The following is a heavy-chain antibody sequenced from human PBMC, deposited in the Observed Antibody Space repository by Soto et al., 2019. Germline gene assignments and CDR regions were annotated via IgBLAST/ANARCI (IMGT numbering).Heavy chain of an antibody. D-gene: IGHD3-9*01. Sequence: GGSNRLSCAASGFTVSSNYVSWVRQAPGKGLEWVSVIYSGGSTYYADSVKGRFTISRHNSKNTLYLQMNSLRAEDTAVYYCARDRRNYDILTGYYTDAFDIWGQGTMVTVSS. V-gene: IGHV3-53*04. CDR1: GFTVSSNY. CDR2: IYSGGST. CDR3: ARDRRNYDILTGYYTDAFDI. J-gene: IGHJ3*02.